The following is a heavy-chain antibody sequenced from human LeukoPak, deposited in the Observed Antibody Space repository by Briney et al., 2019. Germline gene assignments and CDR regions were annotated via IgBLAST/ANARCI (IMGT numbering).Heavy chain of an antibody. CDR3: AKSGQNYYGSV. CDR2: ISYDGTYK. Sequence: PGGSLRLSCAASGFTFSSYGMHWVRQAPGKGLEGVAVISYDGTYKYYADSVKGRFTISRDNSKNTLYLQMNSPRAEDTAVYYCAKSGQNYYGSVWGQGTQVTVSS. J-gene: IGHJ4*02. CDR1: GFTFSSYG. D-gene: IGHD3-10*01. V-gene: IGHV3-30*18.